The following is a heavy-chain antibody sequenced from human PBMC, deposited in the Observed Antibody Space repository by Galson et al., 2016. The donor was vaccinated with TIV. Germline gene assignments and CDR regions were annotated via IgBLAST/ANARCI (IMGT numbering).Heavy chain of an antibody. J-gene: IGHJ4*02. CDR3: AKGSPRRVNAPGY. D-gene: IGHD2-21*01. CDR1: GFSFSSFG. Sequence: SLRLSCAAAGFSFSSFGMHWVRQAPGQGLEWVAVISNDGTDTYFSDSVKGRFTISRDNSKDMLYLQMSSLRAEDTAVYYCAKGSPRRVNAPGYWGQGTLVTVSS. V-gene: IGHV3-30*18. CDR2: ISNDGTDT.